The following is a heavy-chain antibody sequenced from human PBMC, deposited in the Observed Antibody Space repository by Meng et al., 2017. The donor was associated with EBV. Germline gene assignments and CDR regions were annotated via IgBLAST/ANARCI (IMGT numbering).Heavy chain of an antibody. CDR3: ARGVNLGSWIDY. Sequence: QVLLQQWGAGLMKPSETLSLTCAFYGGSFSGYCWSGILQPPGKGLEWIGEINHSGSTNYNPSLKSRVTISVDTSKNQFSLKLSSVPAADTAVYYCARGVNLGSWIDYWGQGTLVIVSS. CDR2: INHSGST. J-gene: IGHJ4*02. V-gene: IGHV4-34*01. D-gene: IGHD6-13*01. CDR1: GGSFSGYC.